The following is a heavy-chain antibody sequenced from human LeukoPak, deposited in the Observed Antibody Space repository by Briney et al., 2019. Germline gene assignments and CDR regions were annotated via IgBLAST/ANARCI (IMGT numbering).Heavy chain of an antibody. CDR1: GYSISSGYY. CDR2: IYQSGIT. CDR3: AREFDY. V-gene: IGHV4-38-2*02. Sequence: SETLSLTCTVSGYSISSGYYWGWIRQPPGKGLEWIGTIYQSGITYYKPSLKSRVTISVDTSKNQFSLKLSSVTAADTAVYYCAREFDYWGQGTLVTVSS. J-gene: IGHJ4*02.